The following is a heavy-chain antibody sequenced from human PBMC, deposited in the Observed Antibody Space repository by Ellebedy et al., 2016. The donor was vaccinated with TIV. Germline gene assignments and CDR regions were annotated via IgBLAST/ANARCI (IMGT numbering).Heavy chain of an antibody. Sequence: GGSLRLSXAASGFTFSSYSMNWVRQAPGKGLEWVSSISSSSSYIYYADSVKGRFTISRDNAKNSLYLQMNSLRAEDTAVYYCARVRGQLTGREGPPLEFDYWGQGTLVTVSS. J-gene: IGHJ4*02. CDR2: ISSSSSYI. V-gene: IGHV3-21*01. CDR3: ARVRGQLTGREGPPLEFDY. D-gene: IGHD7-27*01. CDR1: GFTFSSYS.